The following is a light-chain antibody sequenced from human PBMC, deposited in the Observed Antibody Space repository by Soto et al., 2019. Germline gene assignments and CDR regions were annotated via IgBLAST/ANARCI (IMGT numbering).Light chain of an antibody. Sequence: QSVLTQSSSASASLGSSVKLTCTLSSGHSGYIIAWHQQQPGKAPRYLMKLEGSGSYNKGSGVPDRFSGFSSGPDRYLTISNLQFEDEADYYCETWDSNSVVFGGGTKVTVL. CDR1: SGHSGYI. CDR2: LEGSGSY. CDR3: ETWDSNSVV. V-gene: IGLV4-60*02. J-gene: IGLJ2*01.